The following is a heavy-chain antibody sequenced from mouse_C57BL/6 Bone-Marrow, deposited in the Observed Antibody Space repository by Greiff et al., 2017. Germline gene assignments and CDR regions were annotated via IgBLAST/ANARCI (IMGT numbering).Heavy chain of an antibody. Sequence: QVQLQQPGAELVMPGASVKLSCKASGYTFTSYWMHWVKQRPGQGLEWIGETDPSDSYTNYNQKFKGKSTLTVDKSSSTAYMQLSSLTAEDSAVYCCARESLCYSNYGKGFAYWGQGTLVTVSA. CDR2: TDPSDSYT. V-gene: IGHV1-69*01. D-gene: IGHD2-5*01. CDR1: GYTFTSYW. J-gene: IGHJ3*01. CDR3: ARESLCYSNYGKGFAY.